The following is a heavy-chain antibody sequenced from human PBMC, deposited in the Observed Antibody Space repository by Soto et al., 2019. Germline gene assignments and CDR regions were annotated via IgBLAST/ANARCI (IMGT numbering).Heavy chain of an antibody. D-gene: IGHD3-22*01. CDR3: ARDYDSSGDY. CDR2: IYYSGST. Sequence: QLQLQESGPGLVKPSETLSLTCTVSGGSISTSSYYWGWIRQPPGKGLEWIGSIYYSGSTYYNPSLKSRVTISVDTAKNQFSLKLSSVTAADTAVYYCARDYDSSGDYWGQGTLVTVSS. J-gene: IGHJ4*02. V-gene: IGHV4-39*01. CDR1: GGSISTSSYY.